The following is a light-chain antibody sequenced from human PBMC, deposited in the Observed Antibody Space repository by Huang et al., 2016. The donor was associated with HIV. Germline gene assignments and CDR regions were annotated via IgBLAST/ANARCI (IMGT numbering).Light chain of an antibody. CDR3: MEAIQAPYT. CDR1: QSLRHRNGLNY. J-gene: IGKJ2*01. V-gene: IGKV2-28*01. Sequence: DAVMTQSPLSLPVPPGEPASISCRSSQSLRHRNGLNYLDWYLQKPGQSPQLLIHLGSSRAYWGTDRFSGCGEGTDFSLNISRVEAEDAGIYYCMEAIQAPYTFGQGTKLEI. CDR2: LGS.